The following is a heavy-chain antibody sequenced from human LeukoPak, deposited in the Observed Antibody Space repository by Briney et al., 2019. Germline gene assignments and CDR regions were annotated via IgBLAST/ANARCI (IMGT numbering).Heavy chain of an antibody. V-gene: IGHV1-2*02. CDR2: INPNSGDT. CDR1: GYTFTDYY. J-gene: IGHJ6*02. CDR3: ARGFLGAGAADHYYYMDL. Sequence: ASVKVSCKASGYTFTDYYMHWVRQAPGQGLEWMGWINPNSGDTNSAQKFQGRVTMTRDTSISTAYMEVISLTYDDTAIYFCARGFLGAGAADHYYYMDLWGQGTTVTVSS. D-gene: IGHD1-26*01.